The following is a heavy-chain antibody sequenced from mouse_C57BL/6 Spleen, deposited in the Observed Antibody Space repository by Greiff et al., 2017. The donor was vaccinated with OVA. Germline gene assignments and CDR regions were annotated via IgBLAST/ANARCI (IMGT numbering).Heavy chain of an antibody. CDR3: ARAHYYDYDGGYYFDY. V-gene: IGHV5-4*03. J-gene: IGHJ2*01. CDR1: GFTFSSYA. CDR2: ISDGGSYT. D-gene: IGHD2-4*01. Sequence: EVKLMESGGGLVKPGGSLKLSCAASGFTFSSYAMSWVRQTPEKRLEWVATISDGGSYTYYPDNVKGRFTISRDNAKNNLYLQMSHLKSEDTAMYYCARAHYYDYDGGYYFDYWGQGTTLTVSS.